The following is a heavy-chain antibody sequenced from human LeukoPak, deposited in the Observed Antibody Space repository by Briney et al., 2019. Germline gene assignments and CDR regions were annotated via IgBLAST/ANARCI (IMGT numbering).Heavy chain of an antibody. Sequence: PGGSLRLSCAASGFTFSSYDMHWVRQAPGKGLEWVAFIRYDGSNKYYADSVKGRFTISRDNSKNTLYLQMNSLRAEDTAVYYCAKDYGSGSYFDYWGQGTLVTVSS. D-gene: IGHD3-10*01. V-gene: IGHV3-30*02. CDR2: IRYDGSNK. J-gene: IGHJ4*02. CDR1: GFTFSSYD. CDR3: AKDYGSGSYFDY.